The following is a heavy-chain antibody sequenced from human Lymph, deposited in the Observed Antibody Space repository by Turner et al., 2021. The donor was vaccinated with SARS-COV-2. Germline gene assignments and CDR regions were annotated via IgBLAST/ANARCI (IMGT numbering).Heavy chain of an antibody. D-gene: IGHD3-16*01. J-gene: IGHJ6*02. Sequence: QVQLQESGPGLVKPSQTLSLTCTVSGGSISSGGYYWSWIRQHPGKGLEWIGNIYYSGRTYYNPSLKSRVIISVDTSKNQFSLKLSSVTAADTAVYYCATESIMNTFGGVKGYYYGMDVWGQGTTVTVSS. CDR2: IYYSGRT. CDR3: ATESIMNTFGGVKGYYYGMDV. V-gene: IGHV4-31*03. CDR1: GGSISSGGYY.